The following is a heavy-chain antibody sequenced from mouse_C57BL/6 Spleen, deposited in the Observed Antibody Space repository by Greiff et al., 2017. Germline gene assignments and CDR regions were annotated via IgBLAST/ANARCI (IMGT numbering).Heavy chain of an antibody. CDR3: ARLIYYEYYFDY. V-gene: IGHV1-55*01. CDR2: IYPGSGST. J-gene: IGHJ2*01. CDR1: GYTFTSYW. Sequence: VQLQQPGAELVKPGASVKMSCKASGYTFTSYWITWVKQRPGQGLEWIGDIYPGSGSTNYHEKFKSKATLTVDTSSSTAYMQLSSLTSEDSAVYYCARLIYYEYYFDYWGQGTTLTVSS. D-gene: IGHD2-4*01.